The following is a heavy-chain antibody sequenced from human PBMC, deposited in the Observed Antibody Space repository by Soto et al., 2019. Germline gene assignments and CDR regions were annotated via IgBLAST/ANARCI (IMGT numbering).Heavy chain of an antibody. CDR2: IYHSGST. CDR1: GGSISSGGYS. V-gene: IGHV4-30-2*06. D-gene: IGHD3-10*02. Sequence: QLQLQESGSGQVKPSQTLSLTCAVSGGSISSGGYSWNWIRQSQGMGLEWIGYIYHSGSTYYNPSHKSRVTISVDTSKNQFSLKLTSVTAADTAVYYCARSMSPIQGYLDHWGQGTLVTVSS. CDR3: ARSMSPIQGYLDH. J-gene: IGHJ4*02.